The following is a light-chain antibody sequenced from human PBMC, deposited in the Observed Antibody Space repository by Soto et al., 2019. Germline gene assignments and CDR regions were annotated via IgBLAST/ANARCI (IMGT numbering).Light chain of an antibody. CDR1: QTISSW. J-gene: IGKJ5*01. Sequence: DFQVPQAPSTRPGFVGARVPLNGRASQTISSWLAWYQQKPGKAPKLLIYKASSLKSGVPSRFRGCGSGTEFTLTIPGLQPEDFATYYCQHHESYPVPFGQGTRLEIK. V-gene: IGKV1-5*03. CDR2: KAS. CDR3: QHHESYPVP.